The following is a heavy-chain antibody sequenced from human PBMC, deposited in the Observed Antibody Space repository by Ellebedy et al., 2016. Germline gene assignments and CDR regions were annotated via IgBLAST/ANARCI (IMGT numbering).Heavy chain of an antibody. V-gene: IGHV1-18*01. J-gene: IGHJ4*02. CDR2: MNAYNGNT. CDR1: GYTFTTYY. CDR3: GRDSLGYTSLTDY. D-gene: IGHD3-16*02. Sequence: ASVKVSXKASGYTFTTYYIIWVRQAPGQGLEWMGWMNAYNGNTNYTQKVQGRVSLTTDTSTSTAYLELRNLRSDDTAVYYCGRDSLGYTSLTDYWGQGTLVIVSS.